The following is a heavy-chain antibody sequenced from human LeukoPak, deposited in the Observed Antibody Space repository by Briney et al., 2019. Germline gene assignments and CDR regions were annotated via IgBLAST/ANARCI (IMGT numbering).Heavy chain of an antibody. CDR3: VRGRITGTANAFDI. V-gene: IGHV3-74*01. CDR1: GFTFSTYW. D-gene: IGHD1-20*01. J-gene: IGHJ3*02. Sequence: GGSLRLSCAASGFTFSTYWMHWVRQVPGKGLVWVSHIHSDGSSTFYADSVKGRFTISRDNAKNTLYLQLNSLRAEDTAVYYCVRGRITGTANAFDIRGQGTMVTVSS. CDR2: IHSDGSST.